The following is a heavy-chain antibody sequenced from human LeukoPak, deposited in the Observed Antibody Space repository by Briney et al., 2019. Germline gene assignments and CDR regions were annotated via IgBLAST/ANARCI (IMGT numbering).Heavy chain of an antibody. CDR3: ARTATYYSNYYFDY. V-gene: IGHV4-38-2*02. D-gene: IGHD3-22*01. Sequence: SETLSLTGTVSGFSISSGYYWGWIRQSPGKGLEWIGSIYHSGSTYYNPSLKSRVTISVDTSKNQFSLRLSSVTAADTAVYYCARTATYYSNYYFDYWGQGTLVTVSS. CDR1: GFSISSGYY. CDR2: IYHSGST. J-gene: IGHJ4*02.